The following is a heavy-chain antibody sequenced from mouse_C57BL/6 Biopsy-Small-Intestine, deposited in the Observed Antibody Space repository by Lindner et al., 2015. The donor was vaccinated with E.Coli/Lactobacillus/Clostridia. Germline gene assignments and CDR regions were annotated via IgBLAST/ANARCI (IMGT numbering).Heavy chain of an antibody. CDR1: GYTFTEYT. CDR2: FYPGSGST. Sequence: VQLQESGAELVKPGASVKLSCKASGYTFTEYTLHWVKQRSGQGLEWIGWFYPGSGSTKYNEKFKGKATLTADTSSSTAYMQLSSLTSEDSAVYYCARREDGYYGTMDYWGQGTSVTVSS. D-gene: IGHD2-3*01. V-gene: IGHV1-62-2*01. J-gene: IGHJ4*01. CDR3: ARREDGYYGTMDY.